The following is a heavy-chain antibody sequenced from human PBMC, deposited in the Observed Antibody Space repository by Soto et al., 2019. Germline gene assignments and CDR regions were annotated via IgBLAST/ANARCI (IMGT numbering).Heavy chain of an antibody. V-gene: IGHV3-21*01. J-gene: IGHJ4*02. CDR1: GFTFSGVS. CDR3: AREADFASSGYVLDY. D-gene: IGHD3-22*01. CDR2: VTSSPSSM. Sequence: PGGSLRLSCAASGFTFSGVSMNWVRQAPGKGLEWVSSVTSSPSSMFYADSVKGRFTISRDDAKDSLFLQMNSLRADDTAVYYCAREADFASSGYVLDYWGLGALGTVS.